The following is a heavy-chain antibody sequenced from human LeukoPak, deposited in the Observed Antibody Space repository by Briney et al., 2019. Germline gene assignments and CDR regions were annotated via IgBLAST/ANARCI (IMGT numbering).Heavy chain of an antibody. CDR2: LSYSGST. Sequence: SEPLSLTCTVSCGSISCYFWSWLRQPPGKGLEGSGYLSYSGSTNYNPSLKSRVTISVDTSKNHFSLKLSSVTAADPAVYYCARASSGDNFNWFDPWGQRTLVTVSS. J-gene: IGHJ5*02. V-gene: IGHV4-59*01. CDR1: CGSISCYF. CDR3: ARASSGDNFNWFDP. D-gene: IGHD4-17*01.